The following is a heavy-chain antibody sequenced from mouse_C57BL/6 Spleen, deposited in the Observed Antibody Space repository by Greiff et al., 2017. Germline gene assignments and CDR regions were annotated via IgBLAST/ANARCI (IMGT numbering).Heavy chain of an antibody. Sequence: EVHLVESGGDLVKPGGSLKLSCAASGFTFSSYGMSWVRQTPDKRLEWVATISSGGSYTYYPDSVKGRFTISRDNAKNTLYLQMSSLKSEDTAMYYCARHEANYYGSSWGVYYAMDYWGQGTSVTVSS. CDR3: ARHEANYYGSSWGVYYAMDY. D-gene: IGHD1-1*01. CDR1: GFTFSSYG. J-gene: IGHJ4*01. V-gene: IGHV5-6*01. CDR2: ISSGGSYT.